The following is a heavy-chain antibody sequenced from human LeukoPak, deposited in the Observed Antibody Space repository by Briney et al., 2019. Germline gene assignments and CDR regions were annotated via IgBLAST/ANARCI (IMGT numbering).Heavy chain of an antibody. J-gene: IGHJ4*02. V-gene: IGHV1-2*02. CDR2: INPNNGGT. Sequence: ASVRVSCKASGYSFTGFYIHWVRQAPGQGLEWMGWINPNNGGTNYAQKFQGRVTMTRDTSFKTAYMDLTNLKSVDTAVYYCARGWGPTGLDYWGQGTLVTVS. CDR3: ARGWGPTGLDY. CDR1: GYSFTGFY. D-gene: IGHD3-9*01.